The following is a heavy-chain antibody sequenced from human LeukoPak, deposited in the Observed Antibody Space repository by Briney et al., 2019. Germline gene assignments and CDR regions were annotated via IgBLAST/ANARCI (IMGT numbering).Heavy chain of an antibody. Sequence: GGSLRLSCAASGFTFSSYEMKWVRQAPGKGLEWVSYISSSGSTIYYADSVKGRFTISRDNAKNSLYLQMNSLRAEDTAVYYCASGNLGYDLGPDYWGQGTLVTVSS. CDR1: GFTFSSYE. D-gene: IGHD5-12*01. J-gene: IGHJ4*02. CDR3: ASGNLGYDLGPDY. CDR2: ISSSGSTI. V-gene: IGHV3-48*03.